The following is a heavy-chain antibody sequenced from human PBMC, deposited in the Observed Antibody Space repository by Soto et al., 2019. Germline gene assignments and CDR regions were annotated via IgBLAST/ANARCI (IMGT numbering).Heavy chain of an antibody. J-gene: IGHJ3*02. D-gene: IGHD2-15*01. Sequence: SGATPGNPTRPLTLTCTFCWLPLRTSGMCVSWIRQPPGKALEWLALIDWDDDKYYSTSLKTRLTISKDTSKNQVVLTMTNMDPVDTATYYCARGVVAQRTNAFDIWGQGTMVTVSS. CDR2: IDWDDDK. CDR3: ARGVVAQRTNAFDI. CDR1: WLPLRTSGMC. V-gene: IGHV2-70*01.